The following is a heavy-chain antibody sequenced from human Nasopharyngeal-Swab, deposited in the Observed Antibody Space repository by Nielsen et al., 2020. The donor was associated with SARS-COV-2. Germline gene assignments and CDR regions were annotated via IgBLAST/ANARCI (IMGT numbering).Heavy chain of an antibody. CDR2: IPYDGSNK. Sequence: GGSLRLSCAASGFTFSSYGMHWVRQAPGKGLEWVAVIPYDGSNKYYADSVKGRFTISRDNSKNTLYLQMNSLRAEDTALYYCAKGWVATTSLLDYWGQGTLVTVSS. D-gene: IGHD5-12*01. CDR1: GFTFSSYG. CDR3: AKGWVATTSLLDY. J-gene: IGHJ4*02. V-gene: IGHV3-30*02.